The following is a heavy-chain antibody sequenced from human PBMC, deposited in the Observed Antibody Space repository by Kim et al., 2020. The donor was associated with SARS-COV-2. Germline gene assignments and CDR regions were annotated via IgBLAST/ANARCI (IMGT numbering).Heavy chain of an antibody. Sequence: GGSLRLSCAASGFTFSSYAMSWVRQAPGKGLEWVSAISGSGGSTYYADSVKGRFTISRDNSKNTLYLQMNSLRAEDTAVYYCAKDRYYYDSSGYYGYWGQGTLVTVSS. D-gene: IGHD3-22*01. V-gene: IGHV3-23*01. CDR1: GFTFSSYA. CDR3: AKDRYYYDSSGYYGY. CDR2: ISGSGGST. J-gene: IGHJ4*02.